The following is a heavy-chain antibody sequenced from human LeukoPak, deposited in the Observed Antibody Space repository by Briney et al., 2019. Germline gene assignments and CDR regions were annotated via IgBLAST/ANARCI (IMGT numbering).Heavy chain of an antibody. CDR3: ATVSNGVLTGLDY. V-gene: IGHV1-24*01. D-gene: IGHD3-9*01. CDR1: GYTFTSYD. J-gene: IGHJ4*02. Sequence: SVKVSCKASGYTFTSYDINWVRQATGQGLEWMGGFDPEDGETIYAQKFQGRVTMTEDTSTDTACMELSSLRSEDTAVYYCATVSNGVLTGLDYWGQGTLVTVSS. CDR2: FDPEDGET.